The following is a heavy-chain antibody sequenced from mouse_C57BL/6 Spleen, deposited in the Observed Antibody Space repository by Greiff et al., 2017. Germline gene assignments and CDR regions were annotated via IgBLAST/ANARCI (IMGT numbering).Heavy chain of an antibody. CDR1: GYTFTSYD. CDR2: IYPRDGST. D-gene: IGHD1-1*01. J-gene: IGHJ2*01. V-gene: IGHV1-85*01. CDR3: ARERNYYGSSHYFDY. Sequence: QVQLKESGPELVKPGASVKLSCKASGYTFTSYDINWVKQRPGQGLEWIGWIYPRDGSTKYNEKFKGKATLTVDTSSSTAYMELHSLTSEDSAVYFCARERNYYGSSHYFDYWGQGTTLTVSA.